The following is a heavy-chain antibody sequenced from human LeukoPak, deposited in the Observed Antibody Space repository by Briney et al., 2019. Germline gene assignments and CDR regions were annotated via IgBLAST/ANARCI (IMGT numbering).Heavy chain of an antibody. J-gene: IGHJ4*02. CDR1: GFTFSSYS. CDR2: ISGSSSYI. D-gene: IGHD5-18*01. V-gene: IGHV3-21*01. Sequence: GGSLRLSYAASGFTFSSYSINWVRQAPGKGLEWVSSISGSSSYIYYADSVKGRFTISRDNAKNSLYLQMNSLRAEDTAVYYCARVYSYGPLDYWGQGTLVTVSS. CDR3: ARVYSYGPLDY.